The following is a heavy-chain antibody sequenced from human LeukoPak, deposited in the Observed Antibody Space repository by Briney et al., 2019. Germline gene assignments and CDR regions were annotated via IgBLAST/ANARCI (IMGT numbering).Heavy chain of an antibody. J-gene: IGHJ4*02. Sequence: GRSLRLSCAASGLTFSSYGRHWVRQAPGKGLEGVAVICYDGSNKYYADSVKGRFTTSRDNSKNTLYLQMNSLRAEDTAVYYCARGLLRYSGYDYGFDYWGQGTLVTVSS. CDR2: ICYDGSNK. CDR1: GLTFSSYG. D-gene: IGHD5-12*01. V-gene: IGHV3-33*01. CDR3: ARGLLRYSGYDYGFDY.